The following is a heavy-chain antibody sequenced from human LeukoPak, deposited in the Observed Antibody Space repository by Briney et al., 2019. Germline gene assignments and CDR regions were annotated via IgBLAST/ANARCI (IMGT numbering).Heavy chain of an antibody. CDR1: GFTFSSYA. CDR3: AKDGDYYDSSGXXEXEDY. CDR2: ISGSGGST. D-gene: IGHD3-22*01. Sequence: PGGSLRLSCAASGFTFSSYAMNWVRQAPGKGLEWVSAISGSGGSTYYADSVKGRFTISRDNSKNTLYLQMNSLRAEDTAVYYCAKDGDYYDSSGXXEXEDYWGQGTLVTVSS. V-gene: IGHV3-23*01. J-gene: IGHJ4*02.